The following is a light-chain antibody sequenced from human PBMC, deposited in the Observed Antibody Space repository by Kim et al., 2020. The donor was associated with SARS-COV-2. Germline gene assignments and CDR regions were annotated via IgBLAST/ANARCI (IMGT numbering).Light chain of an antibody. V-gene: IGLV3-19*01. CDR3: NSRDSNDNVV. J-gene: IGLJ2*01. CDR1: NLRSYY. CDR2: GKN. Sequence: VALGQTVRITCQGDNLRSYYATWYQQKPGQAPIPVIYGKNNRPSGIPDRFSGSSSGNTASLTITGTQAGDEADYYCNSRDSNDNVVFGGGTQLTVL.